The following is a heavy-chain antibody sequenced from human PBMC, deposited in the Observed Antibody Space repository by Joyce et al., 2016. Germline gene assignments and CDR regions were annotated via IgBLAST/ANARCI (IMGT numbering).Heavy chain of an antibody. CDR2: ISTFKGYT. V-gene: IGHV1-18*01. J-gene: IGHJ4*02. Sequence: QIQLLQSGAEVKRPGASVRVSCLTSGYTFTTSSITWVRQAPGQGLEWVGRISTFKGYTTYGQRLQGRVTMTTDTSTSTAFMELRSLTSDDTAVYYCARGDYPRYFDYWGQGTLVTVSS. CDR3: ARGDYPRYFDY. CDR1: GYTFTTSS. D-gene: IGHD3-16*01.